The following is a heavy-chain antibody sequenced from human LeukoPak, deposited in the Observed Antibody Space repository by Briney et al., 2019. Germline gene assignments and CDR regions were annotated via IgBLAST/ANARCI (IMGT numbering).Heavy chain of an antibody. CDR3: ARAFRGPFDP. V-gene: IGHV4-39*07. CDR2: IFYSGST. J-gene: IGHJ5*02. CDR1: GGSISTSNYY. Sequence: SETLSLTCTVSGGSISTSNYYWGWIRQPPGKGLEWIGNIFYSGSTYYSPSLRSRVTISLDTSKNQFSLKLSSVTAADTAVYYCARAFRGPFDPWGQGTLVTVSS. D-gene: IGHD3-10*01.